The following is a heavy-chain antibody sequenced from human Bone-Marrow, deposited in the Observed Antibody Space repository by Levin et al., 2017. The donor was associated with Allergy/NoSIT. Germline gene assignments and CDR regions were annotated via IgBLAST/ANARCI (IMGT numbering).Heavy chain of an antibody. CDR1: GFTFNDAW. CDR2: IQTRADGGRT. CDR3: TARLLRSFYKGMDV. D-gene: IGHD2-15*01. J-gene: IGHJ6*02. Sequence: LSLTCAASGFTFNDAWMNWVRQAPGKGLEWVGRIQTRADGGRTDYAAPVEGRFTISRDDSQYTLDLQMSSLKIEDTAVYYCTARLLRSFYKGMDVWGQGTTVTVSS. V-gene: IGHV3-15*07.